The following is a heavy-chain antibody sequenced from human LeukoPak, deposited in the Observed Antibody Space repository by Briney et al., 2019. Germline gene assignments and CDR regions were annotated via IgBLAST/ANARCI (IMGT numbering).Heavy chain of an antibody. J-gene: IGHJ6*03. D-gene: IGHD5-12*01. Sequence: GASVKVSCKASGYTFTSYDINWVRQATGQGLEWMGWMNPNSGNTGYAQKFQGRVTITRNTSISTAYMELSSLGSEDTAVYYCARGKGIVATIPYYYYYYMDVWGKGTTLTVSS. CDR3: ARGKGIVATIPYYYYYYMDV. CDR1: GYTFTSYD. CDR2: MNPNSGNT. V-gene: IGHV1-8*03.